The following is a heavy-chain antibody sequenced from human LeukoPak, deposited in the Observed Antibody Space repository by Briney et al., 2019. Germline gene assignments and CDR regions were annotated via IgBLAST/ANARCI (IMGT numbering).Heavy chain of an antibody. D-gene: IGHD6-19*01. CDR1: GGSISSYY. CDR3: ARESGASGWYVIDY. V-gene: IGHV4-59*01. CDR2: IYYSGST. Sequence: SETLSLTCTVSGGSISSYYWSWIRQPPGKGLEWIGYIYYSGSTYYNPSLKSRVTISVDTSKNQFSLKLSSVTAADTAVYYCARESGASGWYVIDYWGQGTLVTVSS. J-gene: IGHJ4*02.